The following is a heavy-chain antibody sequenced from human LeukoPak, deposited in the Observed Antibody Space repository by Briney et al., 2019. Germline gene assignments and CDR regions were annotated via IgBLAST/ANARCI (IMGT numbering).Heavy chain of an antibody. CDR3: ASAPSVTTNPF. D-gene: IGHD4-17*01. Sequence: SVKVSCKASGYTFTGYYMHWVRQAPGLGLEWMGGIIPIFGTANYAQKFQGRVTIIADESTSTAYMELSSLRSEDTAVYYCASAPSVTTNPFWGQGTLVTVSS. CDR1: GYTFTGYY. V-gene: IGHV1-69*13. J-gene: IGHJ4*02. CDR2: IIPIFGTA.